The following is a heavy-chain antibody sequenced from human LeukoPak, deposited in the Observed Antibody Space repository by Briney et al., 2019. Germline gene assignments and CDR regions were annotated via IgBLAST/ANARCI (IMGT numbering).Heavy chain of an antibody. J-gene: IGHJ3*01. Sequence: GGSLRLSCLGSGFNLDDYAMHWVRQAPGKGLEWVSSISWDSGHQAYTDSVKGRFSISRDNDNNYLYLHMSSLRVEDTAFYYCIKDMGFDLLKDAFHVWGRGTLVTVSS. CDR3: IKDMGFDLLKDAFHV. D-gene: IGHD3-9*01. CDR1: GFNLDDYA. V-gene: IGHV3-9*01. CDR2: ISWDSGHQ.